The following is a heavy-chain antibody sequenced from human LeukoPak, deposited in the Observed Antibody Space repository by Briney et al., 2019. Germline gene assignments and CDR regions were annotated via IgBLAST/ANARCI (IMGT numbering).Heavy chain of an antibody. CDR3: ARGGYSYGPHLDY. CDR1: GGSFSGYY. D-gene: IGHD5-18*01. J-gene: IGHJ4*02. V-gene: IGHV4-34*01. CDR2: INHSGST. Sequence: TSETLSLTCAVYGGSFSGYYWSWIRQPPGKGLEWIGEINHSGSTNYNPSLKSRVTISVDTSKNQFSLNLSSVTAADTAVYYCARGGYSYGPHLDYWGQGTLVTVSS.